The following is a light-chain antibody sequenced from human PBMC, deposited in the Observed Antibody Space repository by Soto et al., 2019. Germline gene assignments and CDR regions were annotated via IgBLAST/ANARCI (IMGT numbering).Light chain of an antibody. CDR1: SRDVGAYNL. J-gene: IGLJ1*01. CDR2: EVT. Sequence: QSALTQPGSVSGSPGQSITISCSGTSRDVGAYNLVSWYQQRPGKAPKLLIYEVTDRPSGVSNRFSGSKSGNTASLTISGLQAEDEAEYYCSSYTNINTRACVFGTGTKLTVL. V-gene: IGLV2-14*01. CDR3: SSYTNINTRACV.